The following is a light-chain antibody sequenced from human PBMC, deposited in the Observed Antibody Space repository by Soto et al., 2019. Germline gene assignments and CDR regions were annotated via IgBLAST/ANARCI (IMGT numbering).Light chain of an antibody. Sequence: VVMTQSPLSLPVTLGQPASISCRSSRSLVYSDGNASLNWFHQRPGQSPRRLIYKASNRDSGVPDRFSGSGSGTDFTLHINRVEAEDVGVYYCMQGTHWPPTFGRGTRVEIE. CDR1: RSLVYSDGNAS. CDR3: MQGTHWPPT. J-gene: IGKJ1*01. CDR2: KAS. V-gene: IGKV2-30*01.